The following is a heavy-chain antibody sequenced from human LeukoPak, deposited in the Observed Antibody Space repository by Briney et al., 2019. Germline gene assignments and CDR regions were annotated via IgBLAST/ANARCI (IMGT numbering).Heavy chain of an antibody. D-gene: IGHD3-3*01. CDR1: GYTFTSNY. CDR2: ISPSGGST. J-gene: IGHJ4*01. CDR3: ARSNGRTTIFGEVVIRGDIL. V-gene: IGHV1-46*01. Sequence: GASVKVSCKAFGYTFTSNYMHWVRQAPGQGPEWMGVISPSGGSTTYAQKFQGRVTLTRDMSTSTDYLELSSLRSEDTAMYFCARSNGRTTIFGEVVIRGDILWGHGTLITVSS.